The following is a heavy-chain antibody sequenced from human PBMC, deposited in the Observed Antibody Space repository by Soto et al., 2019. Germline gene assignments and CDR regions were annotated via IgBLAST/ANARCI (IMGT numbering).Heavy chain of an antibody. J-gene: IGHJ3*02. CDR2: IWYDGSSE. V-gene: IGHV3-33*01. CDR3: ARVPGSGTYYDNRIANDAFDI. D-gene: IGHD3-10*01. CDR1: LFTFSNYG. Sequence: GGSLRLSCAASLFTFSNYGVHWVRQSPGKGLEWVAVIWYDGSSEYYTESVKGRFTISRDNSKNTLYLQMNSLRAEDTAVYYCARVPGSGTYYDNRIANDAFDIWGQGTMVTVSS.